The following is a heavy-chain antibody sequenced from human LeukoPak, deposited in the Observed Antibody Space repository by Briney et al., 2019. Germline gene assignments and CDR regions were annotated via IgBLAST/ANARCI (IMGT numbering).Heavy chain of an antibody. CDR2: INSDASDT. Sequence: GGSLRLSCAASGFTFSRHWMHWVRQAPGKGLVWISRINSDASDTNYADFVKGRFTISRDNAKNTVYLQINSLRDEDTAVYYCARICSSTDCLIPDWGQGTLITVSS. V-gene: IGHV3-74*01. D-gene: IGHD2-2*01. J-gene: IGHJ4*02. CDR3: ARICSSTDCLIPD. CDR1: GFTFSRHW.